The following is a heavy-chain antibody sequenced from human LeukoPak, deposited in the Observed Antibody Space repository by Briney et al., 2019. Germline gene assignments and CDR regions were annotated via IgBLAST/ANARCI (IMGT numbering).Heavy chain of an antibody. CDR1: GYTFTSYG. CDR3: ASPLLWFGESPIGY. CDR2: ISAYNGNT. V-gene: IGHV1-18*01. J-gene: IGHJ4*02. Sequence: ASVKVSCKASGYTFTSYGISWVRQAPGQGLEWMGWISAYNGNTNYAQKLQGRVTMTTDTSTSTAYMELRSLRSDDTSVYYCASPLLWFGESPIGYWGQGTLVTVSS. D-gene: IGHD3-10*01.